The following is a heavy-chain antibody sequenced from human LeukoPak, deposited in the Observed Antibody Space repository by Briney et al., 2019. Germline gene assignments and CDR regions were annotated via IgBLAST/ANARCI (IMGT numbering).Heavy chain of an antibody. CDR2: MSGDATST. CDR3: AKRTSGSSWYSSDY. CDR1: GFTFSSFA. Sequence: GGSLRLSCAASGFTFSSFAMNWVRQAPGKGLEWVSTMSGDATSTYYADSVKGRFTISRDNSKNTLYLQMNSLRAEDTAVYYCAKRTSGSSWYSSDYWGQGTLVTVST. V-gene: IGHV3-23*01. D-gene: IGHD6-13*01. J-gene: IGHJ4*02.